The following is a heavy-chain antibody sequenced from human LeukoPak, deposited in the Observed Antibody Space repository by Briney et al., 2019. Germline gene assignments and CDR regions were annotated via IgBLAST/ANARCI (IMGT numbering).Heavy chain of an antibody. D-gene: IGHD5-12*01. V-gene: IGHV6-1*01. CDR3: ARAGDIVATTDYYGMDV. J-gene: IGHJ6*02. CDR1: GDSVSSNSAA. Sequence: SQTLSLTCAISGDSVSSNSAAWNWIRQSPSRGLEWLGRTYYRSKWYNDYAVSVKGRITINPDTSKNQFSLQLNSVTPEDTAVYYCARAGDIVATTDYYGMDVWGQGTTVTVSS. CDR2: TYYRSKWYN.